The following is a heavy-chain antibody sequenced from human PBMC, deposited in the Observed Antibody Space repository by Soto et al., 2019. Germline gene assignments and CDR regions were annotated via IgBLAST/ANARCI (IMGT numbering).Heavy chain of an antibody. CDR3: AKVPPVYSSSRPYGMDV. J-gene: IGHJ6*02. CDR1: GFTFSSYA. Sequence: PGGSLRLSCAASGFTFSSYAMSWVRQAPGKGLEWVSAISGSGGSTYYADSVKGRFTISRDNSKNTLYLQMNSLRAEDTAVYYCAKVPPVYSSSRPYGMDVWGQGTTVTVSS. D-gene: IGHD6-6*01. V-gene: IGHV3-23*01. CDR2: ISGSGGST.